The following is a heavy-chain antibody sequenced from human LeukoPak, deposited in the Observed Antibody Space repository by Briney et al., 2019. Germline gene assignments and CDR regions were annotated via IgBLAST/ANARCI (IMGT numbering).Heavy chain of an antibody. CDR2: IIPIFGTA. V-gene: IGHV1-69*06. D-gene: IGHD2-2*01. Sequence: ASVKVSCKASGGTFSSYAISWVRQAPGQGLEWMGRIIPIFGTANYAQKFQGRVTITADKSTSTACMELSSLRSEDTAVYYCAGGVVPAAMVTYYFDYWGQGTLVTVSS. CDR3: AGGVVPAAMVTYYFDY. J-gene: IGHJ4*02. CDR1: GGTFSSYA.